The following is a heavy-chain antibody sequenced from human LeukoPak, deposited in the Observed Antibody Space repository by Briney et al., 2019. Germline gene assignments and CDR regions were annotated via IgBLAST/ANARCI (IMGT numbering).Heavy chain of an antibody. J-gene: IGHJ4*02. Sequence: SGGSLRLSSVPPVYTFTEYSIRGGCQAPGKGLEWVSSISSSSSYIYYEDSVKGRFTISRDNAKNSLYLQMNSLRAEDTAEYYCARASTEYDYYDTSGRKGGDVWGQGTLVTVSS. CDR2: ISSSSSYI. CDR1: VYTFTEYS. V-gene: IGHV3-21*01. CDR3: ARASTEYDYYDTSGRKGGDV. D-gene: IGHD3-22*01.